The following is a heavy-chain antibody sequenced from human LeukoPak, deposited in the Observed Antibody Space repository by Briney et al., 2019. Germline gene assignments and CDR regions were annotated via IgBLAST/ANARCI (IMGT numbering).Heavy chain of an antibody. J-gene: IGHJ6*04. Sequence: ASVKVSCKASGYTFTSYGISWVRQAPGQGLEWMGWISAYNGNTNYAQKLQGRVTMTTDTSTSTAYMELRSLRSDGTAVYYCARARYYDILTGSQAYYYGMDVWGKGTTVTVSS. CDR1: GYTFTSYG. CDR3: ARARYYDILTGSQAYYYGMDV. V-gene: IGHV1-18*04. D-gene: IGHD3-9*01. CDR2: ISAYNGNT.